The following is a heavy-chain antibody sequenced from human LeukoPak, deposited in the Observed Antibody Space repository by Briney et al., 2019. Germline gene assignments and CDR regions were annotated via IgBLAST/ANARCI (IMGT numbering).Heavy chain of an antibody. V-gene: IGHV4-59*01. CDR2: IYYSGST. D-gene: IGHD6-19*01. J-gene: IGHJ2*01. CDR1: GGSISSYY. CDR3: ARGYSSGWGSLFDL. Sequence: PSETLSLTCTVSGGSISSYYWSWIRQPPGKGLEWIGYIYYSGSTNYNPSLKSRVTISVDTSKNQFSLKLSSVTAADTAVYYCARGYSSGWGSLFDLWGRGTLVTVSS.